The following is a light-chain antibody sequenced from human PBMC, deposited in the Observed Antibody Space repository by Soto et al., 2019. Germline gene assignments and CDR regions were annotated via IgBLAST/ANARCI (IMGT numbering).Light chain of an antibody. J-gene: IGKJ1*01. CDR1: QSISSW. CDR2: KAS. V-gene: IGKV1-5*03. CDR3: QQYNSYPWT. Sequence: DIQMTQSPATGSAAVGDRFTITFLASQSISSWLAWYQQKPGKAPKLLIYKASSLESGVPSRFSGSGSGTEFTLTISSLQPDDFATYYSQQYNSYPWTFGQGTKVDI.